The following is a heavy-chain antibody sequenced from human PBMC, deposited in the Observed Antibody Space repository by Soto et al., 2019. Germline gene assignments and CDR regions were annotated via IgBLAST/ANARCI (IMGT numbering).Heavy chain of an antibody. CDR1: GGTFSSYA. V-gene: IGHV1-69*13. CDR2: IIPIFGTA. CDR3: ARVGYYYGSGVNWFDP. Sequence: SVKVSCQASGGTFSSYAISWVRQAPGQGLEWMGGIIPIFGTANYAQKFQGRVTITADESTSTAYMELSSLRSEDTAVYYCARVGYYYGSGVNWFDPWGQGTLVTVSS. J-gene: IGHJ5*02. D-gene: IGHD3-10*01.